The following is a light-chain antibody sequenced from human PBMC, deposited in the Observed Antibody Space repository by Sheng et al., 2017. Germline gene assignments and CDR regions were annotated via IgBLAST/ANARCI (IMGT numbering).Light chain of an antibody. CDR1: SSDVGAFNY. CDR2: DVS. CDR3: QSYDSSLSGWV. V-gene: IGLV2-14*03. Sequence: QSALTQPASLSGSLGQAITISCTGSSSDVGAFNYVSWYQQYPGTAPRLVIYDVSRRPSGISNRFSGSKSGNTASLSISGLQGEDEADYYCQSYDSSLSGWVFGGGTKLTVL. J-gene: IGLJ3*02.